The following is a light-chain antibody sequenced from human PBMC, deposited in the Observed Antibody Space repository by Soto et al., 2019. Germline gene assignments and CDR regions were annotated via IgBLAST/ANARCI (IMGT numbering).Light chain of an antibody. CDR2: LNSDGSH. V-gene: IGLV4-69*01. CDR3: QTWGSGTVV. J-gene: IGLJ2*01. Sequence: QLVLTQSPSASASLGASVTLTCTLRSGHSSYAIAWHQQQPEKGPRYLMKLNSDGSHSKGDGIPDRFSGSSSGAERYLTISSLQSEDEADYYCQTWGSGTVVFGGGTKRPS. CDR1: SGHSSYA.